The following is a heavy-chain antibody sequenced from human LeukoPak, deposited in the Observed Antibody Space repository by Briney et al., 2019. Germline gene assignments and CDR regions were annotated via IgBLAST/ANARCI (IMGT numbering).Heavy chain of an antibody. J-gene: IGHJ4*02. CDR3: ARGGKFYYDSSGYPGDY. D-gene: IGHD3-22*01. V-gene: IGHV3-7*01. Sequence: GGFLRLSCAASGFSFGSYWMSWVRQAPGKGLEWVANIKQDGSEKYYVDSVKGRFTISRDNVKNSLYLQMNSLRVEDTAVYYCARGGKFYYDSSGYPGDYWGQGTLVTVSS. CDR2: IKQDGSEK. CDR1: GFSFGSYW.